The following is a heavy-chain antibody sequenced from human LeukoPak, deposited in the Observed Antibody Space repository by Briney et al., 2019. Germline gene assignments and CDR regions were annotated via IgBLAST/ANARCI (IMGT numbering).Heavy chain of an antibody. CDR2: INGNGGNT. CDR1: GFTFSSYA. CDR3: AKSYSSSYYGIFDF. V-gene: IGHV3-23*01. D-gene: IGHD6-13*01. J-gene: IGHJ4*02. Sequence: GGSLRLSCAASGFTFSSYAMSWVRQAPGKGLEWVSAINGNGGNTYYADSVKGRFAISRDNSKNTLHLQMSSLRAEATAIYFCAKSYSSSYYGIFDFWGQGTLVTVSS.